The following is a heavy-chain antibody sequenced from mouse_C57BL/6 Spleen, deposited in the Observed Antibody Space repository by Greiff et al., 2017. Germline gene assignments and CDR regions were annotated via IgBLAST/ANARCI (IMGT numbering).Heavy chain of an antibody. CDR3: ARPDAMDY. CDR1: GYAFSSSW. CDR2: IYPGDGDT. Sequence: PLPPSGPELLKPGASVTISCKASGYAFSSSWMNWVKQRPGKGLEWIGRIYPGDGDTNYNGKFKGKATLTADKSSSTAYMQLSSLTSEDSAVYFCARPDAMDYWGQGTSVTVSS. J-gene: IGHJ4*01. V-gene: IGHV1-82*01.